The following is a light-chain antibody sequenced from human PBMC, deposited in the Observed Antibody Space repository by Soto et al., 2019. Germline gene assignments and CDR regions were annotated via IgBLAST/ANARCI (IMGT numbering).Light chain of an antibody. CDR3: SSYTSSSTL. CDR2: DVS. J-gene: IGLJ2*01. Sequence: QSALTQPASVSGSPGQSITISCTGTSSDVGGYNYVSWYQQHPGKAPKLMIYDVSNRHSGVSNRFSGSKSGNTASLTISGLQAEDEAAYYCSSYTSSSTLFGGGTKLTVL. CDR1: SSDVGGYNY. V-gene: IGLV2-14*01.